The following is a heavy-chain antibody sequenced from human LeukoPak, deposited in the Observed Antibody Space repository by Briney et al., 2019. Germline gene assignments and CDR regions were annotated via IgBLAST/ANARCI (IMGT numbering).Heavy chain of an antibody. CDR3: ARDYLVVPAAMWWFDP. V-gene: IGHV3-21*01. J-gene: IGHJ5*02. CDR2: ISSSGSYI. Sequence: GGSLRLSCAASGFTFSSYWMHWVRQAPGKGLEWVSSISSSGSYIYYADSLKGRFTISRDNAKNSLYLQMNSLRAEDTAVYYCARDYLVVPAAMWWFDPWGQGTLVTVSS. D-gene: IGHD2-2*01. CDR1: GFTFSSYW.